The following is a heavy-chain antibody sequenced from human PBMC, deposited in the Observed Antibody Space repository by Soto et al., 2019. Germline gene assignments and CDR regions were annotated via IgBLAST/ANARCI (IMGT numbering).Heavy chain of an antibody. CDR1: GYSISSGYY. Sequence: SETLSLTCTVSGYSISSGYYWGWIRQPPGKGLEWIGSIYHSGSTYYNPSLKSRVTISVDTSKNQFSLKLSSVTAADTAVYYCASPTGIGQQPFDYWGQGTLVTVSS. D-gene: IGHD6-13*01. J-gene: IGHJ4*02. CDR3: ASPTGIGQQPFDY. CDR2: IYHSGST. V-gene: IGHV4-38-2*02.